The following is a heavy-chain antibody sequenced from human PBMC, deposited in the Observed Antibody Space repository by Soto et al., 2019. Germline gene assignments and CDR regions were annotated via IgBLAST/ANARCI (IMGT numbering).Heavy chain of an antibody. CDR2: IYDRGST. J-gene: IGHJ4*02. V-gene: IGHV4-39*01. Sequence: SETLSLTCTVSGGSIGSSSYYWGWIRQPPGKGLEWIGSIYDRGSTYSNPSLKSRVTISVDTSKNQFSLKLSSVTAADTAVYYCMLGSGWKDFDYWGQGTLVTVSS. CDR1: GGSIGSSSYY. CDR3: MLGSGWKDFDY. D-gene: IGHD3-22*01.